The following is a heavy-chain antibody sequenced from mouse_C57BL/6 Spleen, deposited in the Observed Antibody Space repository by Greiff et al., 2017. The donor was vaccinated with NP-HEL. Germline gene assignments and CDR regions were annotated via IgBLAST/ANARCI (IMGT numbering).Heavy chain of an antibody. CDR2: IRNSANGYTT. CDR3: ARSLLAMGY. V-gene: IGHV7-3*01. J-gene: IGHJ4*01. CDR1: GFTFTDYY. Sequence: EVQVVESGGGLVQPGGSLSLSCAASGFTFTDYYMSWVRQPPGKALEWLGFIRNSANGYTTEYSASVKGRFTISRDTSKSILYLPMISLSAEDSATYYCARSLLAMGYGGTVASVTVST.